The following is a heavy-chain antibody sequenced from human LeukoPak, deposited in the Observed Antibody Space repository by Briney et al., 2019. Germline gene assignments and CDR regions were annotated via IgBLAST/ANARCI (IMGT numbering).Heavy chain of an antibody. J-gene: IGHJ4*02. V-gene: IGHV1-2*02. D-gene: IGHD3-10*01. CDR2: INPNSGGT. CDR3: ARELLWFGELIDY. CDR1: GYTFTGYY. Sequence: ASVKVSCKASGYTFTGYYVHWVRQAPGQGLEWMGWINPNSGGTNYAQKFQGRVTMTRDTSNSTAYMELSGLRSDDTAVYYCARELLWFGELIDYWGQGTLVTVSS.